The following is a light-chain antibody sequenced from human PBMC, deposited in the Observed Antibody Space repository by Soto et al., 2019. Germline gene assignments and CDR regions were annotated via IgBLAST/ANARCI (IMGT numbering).Light chain of an antibody. Sequence: IVMTQSPATLSVSPGERSTLSCRASQSVGTNLAWYQQKPGQAPRFLIYGASTRATGIPARFSGSGSGTEFTLTISSLQSEDFAVYYCHHYNNWPRTFGQGTK. CDR1: QSVGTN. CDR2: GAS. J-gene: IGKJ1*01. V-gene: IGKV3-15*01. CDR3: HHYNNWPRT.